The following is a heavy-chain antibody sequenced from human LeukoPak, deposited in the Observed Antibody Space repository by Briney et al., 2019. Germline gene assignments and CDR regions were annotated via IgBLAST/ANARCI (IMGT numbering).Heavy chain of an antibody. CDR1: GFTVRSNY. J-gene: IGHJ3*02. V-gene: IGHV3-53*01. Sequence: GGSLRLSCAASGFTVRSNYMSWVRQAPGKGLEWVSVIYSGGSTYYADSAKGRFTISRDNSKNTLYLQMNSLRAEDTAMYYCARVRPQDGFDIWGQGTMVTVSS. CDR3: ARVRPQDGFDI. CDR2: IYSGGST.